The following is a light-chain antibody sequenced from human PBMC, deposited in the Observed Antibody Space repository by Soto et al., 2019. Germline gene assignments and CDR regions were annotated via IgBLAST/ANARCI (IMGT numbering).Light chain of an antibody. J-gene: IGLJ1*01. V-gene: IGLV2-14*01. Sequence: AVVTQPASVAGSLGQSITISCSGTSSDVGAYNYVSWYQQYPGKAPKLMIYHVTDRPSGVSNRFSGSKSGNTASLTISGLQAEDEADYYCCSYTTSNTFVFGTGTKVTVL. CDR3: CSYTTSNTFV. CDR1: SSDVGAYNY. CDR2: HVT.